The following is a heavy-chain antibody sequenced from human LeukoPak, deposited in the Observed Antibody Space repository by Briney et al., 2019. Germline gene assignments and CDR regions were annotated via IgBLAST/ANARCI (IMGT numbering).Heavy chain of an antibody. D-gene: IGHD1-1*01. CDR3: ARDLSLGAVQRLLGYDY. J-gene: IGHJ4*02. CDR1: GYTFTDYY. CDR2: INPNSGGT. Sequence: ASVKVSCKASGYTFTDYYMHWVRQAPGQGLEWMGWINPNSGGTNYAQKFQGRVTMTRDTSISTAYMELSRLRSDDTAVYYCARDLSLGAVQRLLGYDYWGQGTLVTVSS. V-gene: IGHV1-2*02.